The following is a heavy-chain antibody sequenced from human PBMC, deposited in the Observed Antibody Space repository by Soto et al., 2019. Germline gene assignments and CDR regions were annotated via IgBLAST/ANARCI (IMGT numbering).Heavy chain of an antibody. CDR3: ARDIGAVAGPSYGMDV. J-gene: IGHJ6*02. D-gene: IGHD6-19*01. CDR1: GGTFSSYA. V-gene: IGHV1-69*13. CDR2: IIPIFGTA. Sequence: GASVKVSCKASGGTFSSYAISWVRQAPGQGLEWMGGIIPIFGTANYAQKFQGRVTITADESTSTAYMELSSLRSEDTAVYYCARDIGAVAGPSYGMDVWGQGTTVTAP.